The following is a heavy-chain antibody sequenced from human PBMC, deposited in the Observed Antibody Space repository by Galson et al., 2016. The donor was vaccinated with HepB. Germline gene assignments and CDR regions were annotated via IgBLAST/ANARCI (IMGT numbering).Heavy chain of an antibody. CDR1: GYTFTNHG. Sequence: SVKVSCKASGYTFTNHGISWVRQAPGQGLEWMGWISAYNGDTYYAQKLQDRVTMTTDTSTTTAHMELRSLRSDDTAVYYCARVPREKRVVPWRAIDYWGQATLVTGTS. D-gene: IGHD2-15*01. CDR3: ARVPREKRVVPWRAIDY. V-gene: IGHV1-18*04. CDR2: ISAYNGDT. J-gene: IGHJ4*02.